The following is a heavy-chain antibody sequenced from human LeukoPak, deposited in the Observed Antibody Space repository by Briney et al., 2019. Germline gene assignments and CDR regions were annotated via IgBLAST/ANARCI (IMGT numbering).Heavy chain of an antibody. D-gene: IGHD3-3*01. CDR3: AKGGFWSGYYTREEYYYYYYMDV. Sequence: GGSLRLSCAASGFAFDDYAMHWVRQAPGKGLEWVSLISGDGGSTYYADSVKGRFTISRDNSKNSLYLQMNSLRTEDTALYYCAKGGFWSGYYTREEYYYYYYMDVWGKGTTVTVSS. CDR2: ISGDGGST. CDR1: GFAFDDYA. J-gene: IGHJ6*03. V-gene: IGHV3-43*02.